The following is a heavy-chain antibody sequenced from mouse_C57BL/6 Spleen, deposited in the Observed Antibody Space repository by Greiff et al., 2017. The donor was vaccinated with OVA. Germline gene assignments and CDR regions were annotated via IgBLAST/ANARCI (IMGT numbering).Heavy chain of an antibody. CDR2: ISDGGSYT. D-gene: IGHD4-1*01. J-gene: IGHJ1*03. V-gene: IGHV5-4*01. Sequence: EVQLVESGGGLVKPGGSLKLSCAASGFTFSSYAMSWVRQTPEKRLEWVATISDGGSYTYYPDNVKGRFTISRDNAKNNLYLQMSHLKSEDTAMYYCAKLTGTWGYFDVWGTGTTVTVSA. CDR3: AKLTGTWGYFDV. CDR1: GFTFSSYA.